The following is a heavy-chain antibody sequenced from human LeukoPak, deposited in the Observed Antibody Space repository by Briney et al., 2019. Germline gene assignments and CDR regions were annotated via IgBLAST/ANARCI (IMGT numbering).Heavy chain of an antibody. CDR1: GYTFTSYG. CDR2: ISAYNGNT. Sequence: ASVKVSCKASGYTFTSYGNSWVRQAPGQGLEWMGWISAYNGNTNHAQKLQGRVTMTTDTSTSTAYMELRSLRSDDTAVYYCARDLAIVGATKGYFDYWGQGILVTVSS. CDR3: ARDLAIVGATKGYFDY. V-gene: IGHV1-18*01. D-gene: IGHD1-26*01. J-gene: IGHJ4*02.